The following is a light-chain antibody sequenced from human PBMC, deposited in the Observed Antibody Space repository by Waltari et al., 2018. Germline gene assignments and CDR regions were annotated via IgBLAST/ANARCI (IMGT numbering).Light chain of an antibody. V-gene: IGKV1-39*01. Sequence: DIQMTQSPSSLSASIGDRVTITCRTSRSINSFLNWYQQKPGKAPKLLIYAASNLQTDVPSRCSGSGSGTEYTLTISSLQPEDFATYYCQQSYGTPPNGFGQGTRLDI. CDR1: RSINSF. CDR3: QQSYGTPPNG. CDR2: AAS. J-gene: IGKJ5*01.